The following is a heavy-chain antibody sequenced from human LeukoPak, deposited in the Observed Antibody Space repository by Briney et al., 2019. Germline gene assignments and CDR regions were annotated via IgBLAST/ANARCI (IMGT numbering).Heavy chain of an antibody. CDR1: GFTFSSYA. J-gene: IGHJ4*02. CDR3: ARSSWLAKFDY. V-gene: IGHV3-30-3*01. CDR2: ISYDGSNK. Sequence: GGSLRLSCAASGFTFSSYAMHWVRQAPGKGLEWVAVISYDGSNKYYADSVKGRFTISRDNSKNTLYLQMNSLRAEDTAVYYCARSSWLAKFDYWGQGTLVTAS. D-gene: IGHD6-13*01.